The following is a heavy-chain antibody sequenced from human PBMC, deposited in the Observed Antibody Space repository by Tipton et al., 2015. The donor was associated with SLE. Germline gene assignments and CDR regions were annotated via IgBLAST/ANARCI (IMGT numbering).Heavy chain of an antibody. J-gene: IGHJ4*02. CDR2: ISSSGIYI. Sequence: GSLRLSCAASGFTFTSHAMNWVRQAPGKGLEWVSSISSSGIYISYADSVKGRFIISRDSAKSSLYLQMSSLRVEDTAVYYCARQWDEAYGDYRLDYWGQGTPVTVSS. V-gene: IGHV3-21*01. D-gene: IGHD4-17*01. CDR3: ARQWDEAYGDYRLDY. CDR1: GFTFTSHA.